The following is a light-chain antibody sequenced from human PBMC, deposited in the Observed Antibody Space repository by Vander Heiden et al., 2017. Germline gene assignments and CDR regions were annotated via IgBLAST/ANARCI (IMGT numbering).Light chain of an antibody. CDR3: QQRANWPHT. J-gene: IGKJ4*01. CDR2: DVS. Sequence: EIVLTQSPATLSLSPGERATLSCRASQSVSSYLVWYQQKPGQAPRLFMYDVSVRSTGIPARFSGSGSGTDFTLTISSLEPEDFAVYYCQQRANWPHTFGGGTKVEIK. CDR1: QSVSSY. V-gene: IGKV3-11*01.